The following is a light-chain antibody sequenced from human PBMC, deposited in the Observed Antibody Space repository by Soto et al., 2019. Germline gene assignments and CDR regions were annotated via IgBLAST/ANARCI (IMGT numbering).Light chain of an antibody. V-gene: IGLV1-44*01. CDR2: DNH. J-gene: IGLJ1*01. CDR3: AAWDVSLKGFV. CDR1: SSNIGINT. Sequence: VLTQPPSASGTPGQRVTFSCSGGSSNIGINTVNWYRQLPGTAPQLLISDNHRRPSGVPDRFSGSKSGTSASLAISGLQSEDEATYFCAAWDVSLKGFVFGTGTKVTVL.